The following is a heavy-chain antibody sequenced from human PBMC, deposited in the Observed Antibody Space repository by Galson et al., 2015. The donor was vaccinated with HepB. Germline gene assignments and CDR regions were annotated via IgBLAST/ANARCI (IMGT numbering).Heavy chain of an antibody. CDR2: ISMDGSDK. CDR1: AFTFSNYG. D-gene: IGHD2-2*01. Sequence: SLRLSCAASAFTFSNYGMHWVRQAPGRGLEWIAFISMDGSDKYYADSVRGRFTISRDDSKNTLYLQMNSLRVEDTAVYYCANLSFLSHPTVPGAPAVDYWGQGTLVTVSS. V-gene: IGHV3-30*18. CDR3: ANLSFLSHPTVPGAPAVDY. J-gene: IGHJ4*02.